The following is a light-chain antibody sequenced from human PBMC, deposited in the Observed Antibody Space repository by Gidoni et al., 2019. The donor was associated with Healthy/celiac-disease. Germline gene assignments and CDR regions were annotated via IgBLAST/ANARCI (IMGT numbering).Light chain of an antibody. CDR3: QQSYGTAPIT. V-gene: IGKV1-39*01. J-gene: IGKJ5*01. Sequence: DIQMTQSPSSLSASVGDRVTITCRASQSISSYLNWYQQKPGKAPKLLIYAASSLQSGVPSRFSGSGSGTDFTLTISSLQPEDFATYYCQQSYGTAPITFGQGTRLEIK. CDR1: QSISSY. CDR2: AAS.